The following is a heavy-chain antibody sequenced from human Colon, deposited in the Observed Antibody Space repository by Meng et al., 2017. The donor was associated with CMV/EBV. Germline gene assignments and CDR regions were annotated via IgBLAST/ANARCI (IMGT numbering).Heavy chain of an antibody. CDR1: GGSFSPYY. V-gene: IGHV4-34*01. CDR3: ARGGGTPIRGVLPFDF. Sequence: QVQLQQWGAGLLKPSETLSLNCALYGGSFSPYYWSWIRQSPGKGLEWIAEIDHTGSTNYNPSLKSRVTISIDTSNSHFSLNLTSATAADTAVYYCARGGGTPIRGVLPFDFWGQGTLVTASS. CDR2: IDHTGST. J-gene: IGHJ4*02. D-gene: IGHD3-10*01.